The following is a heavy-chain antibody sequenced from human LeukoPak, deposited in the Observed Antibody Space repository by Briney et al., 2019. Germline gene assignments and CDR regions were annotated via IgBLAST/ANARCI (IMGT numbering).Heavy chain of an antibody. D-gene: IGHD2-15*01. CDR1: VFTFSDYY. CDR3: VRVVVATDAFDI. CDR2: ISSSGSAI. J-gene: IGHJ3*02. V-gene: IGHV3-11*01. Sequence: GWSLRLSCAASVFTFSDYYMSWISQAPGKGLDWVSYISSSGSAIYYADSVKGRFTISRDNAKNSLYLQMNSLRAEDTAVCYCVRVVVATDAFDIWGQGTMVTVSS.